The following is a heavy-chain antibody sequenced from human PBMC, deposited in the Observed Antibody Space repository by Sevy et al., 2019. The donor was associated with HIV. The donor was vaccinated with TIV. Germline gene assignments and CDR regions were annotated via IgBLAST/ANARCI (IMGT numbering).Heavy chain of an antibody. Sequence: GGSLRLSCAASGFTFSSYSMNWVRQAPGKGLEWVSSISSSSSYIYYEDSVKGRFTISRDNAKNSLYLQMNSLRAEDTAVYYCARAQRGILLSFDYWGQGTLVTVSS. CDR2: ISSSSSYI. CDR3: ARAQRGILLSFDY. J-gene: IGHJ4*02. D-gene: IGHD2-21*01. V-gene: IGHV3-21*01. CDR1: GFTFSSYS.